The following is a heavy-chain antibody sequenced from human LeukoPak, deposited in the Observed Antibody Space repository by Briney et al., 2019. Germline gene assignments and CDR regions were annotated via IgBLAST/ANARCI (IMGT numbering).Heavy chain of an antibody. J-gene: IGHJ4*02. V-gene: IGHV3-64*01. CDR1: GFTFSSYA. Sequence: GGSLRLSCAASGFTFSSYAMHWVRQAPGKGLEYVSAVSSNGGSTHYANSVKGRFTISRDNSKNTLYLQMGSLRAEDMAVYYCARGPRQPSGYYYLAASFFDYWGQGTLVTVSS. CDR2: VSSNGGST. CDR3: ARGPRQPSGYYYLAASFFDY. D-gene: IGHD3-22*01.